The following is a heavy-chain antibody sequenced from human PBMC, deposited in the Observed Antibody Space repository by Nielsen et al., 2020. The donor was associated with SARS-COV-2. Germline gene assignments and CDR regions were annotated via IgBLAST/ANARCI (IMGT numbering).Heavy chain of an antibody. D-gene: IGHD1-1*01. CDR3: AKPPDSGVAERYFDY. Sequence: GESLKISCAASGFSFNNYGMHWVRQAPGKGLEWVAYISYEGSKQYYADSVKGRFTISRDNSQNTLYLQMNSLRAEDTALYYCAKPPDSGVAERYFDYWGQGTLVTVSS. CDR1: GFSFNNYG. V-gene: IGHV3-30*18. CDR2: ISYEGSKQ. J-gene: IGHJ4*02.